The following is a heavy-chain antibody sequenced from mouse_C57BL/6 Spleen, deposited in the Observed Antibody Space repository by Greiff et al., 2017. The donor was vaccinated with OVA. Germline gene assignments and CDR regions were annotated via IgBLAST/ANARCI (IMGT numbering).Heavy chain of an antibody. J-gene: IGHJ2*01. CDR1: GFNIKNTY. D-gene: IGHD1-1*01. CDR3: ARPYDSRCDFDY. Sequence: EVQLQQSVAELVRPGASVKLSCTASGFNIKNTYMHWVKQRPEQGLEWIGRIDPENGSTKYDAKFKGKATITADTSSNKAYLQLSSLTSEDTAIEYCARPYDSRCDFDYWGQGTTLTVSS. CDR2: IDPENGST. V-gene: IGHV14-3*01.